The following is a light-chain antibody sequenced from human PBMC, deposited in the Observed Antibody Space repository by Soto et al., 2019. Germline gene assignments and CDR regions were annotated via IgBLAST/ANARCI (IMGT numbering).Light chain of an antibody. J-gene: IGLJ1*01. CDR3: SSYAGSNNFV. CDR1: SSDVGGYDY. Sequence: LTQPPSASGSPGQSVTISCTGTSSDVGGYDYVSWYQQHPGKAPKLMIYEVTKRPSGVPDRSSGSKSGNTASLTVSGLQAEDEADYYCSSYAGSNNFVFGTGTKVTVL. V-gene: IGLV2-8*01. CDR2: EVT.